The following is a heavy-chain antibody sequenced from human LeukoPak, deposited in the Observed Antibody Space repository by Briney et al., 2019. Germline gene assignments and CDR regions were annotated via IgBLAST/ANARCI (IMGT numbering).Heavy chain of an antibody. Sequence: PGGSLRLSCAASGFTFSSYGMHWVRQAPGKGLEWVAVISYDGSNKYYADSVKGRFTISRDNSKNTLYLQMNSLRAEDTAVYYCAKGTGTSRRYFDYWGQGTLVTVSS. CDR2: ISYDGSNK. J-gene: IGHJ4*02. CDR1: GFTFSSYG. V-gene: IGHV3-30*18. CDR3: AKGTGTSRRYFDY. D-gene: IGHD2-2*01.